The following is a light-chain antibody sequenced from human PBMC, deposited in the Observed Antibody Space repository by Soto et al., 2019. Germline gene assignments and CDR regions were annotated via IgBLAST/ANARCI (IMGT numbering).Light chain of an antibody. CDR1: SSDIGGYNY. CDR3: SSYAGSNNFVV. V-gene: IGLV2-8*01. CDR2: EVS. J-gene: IGLJ2*01. Sequence: QSALTQPPSASGSPGQSVTISCTGTSSDIGGYNYVSWYQQHPGKAPKLMVYEVSKRPSGVPDLFSGSKSGNTASLTVSGLQAEYEADYYCSSYAGSNNFVVFGGGTKLTVL.